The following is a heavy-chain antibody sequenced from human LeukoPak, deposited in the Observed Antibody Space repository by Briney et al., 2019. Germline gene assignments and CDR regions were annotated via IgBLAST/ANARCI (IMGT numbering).Heavy chain of an antibody. D-gene: IGHD3-10*01. CDR1: GFILSDYY. CDR2: ISSSSSYT. CDR3: ARDRGDSGSSDY. V-gene: IGHV3-11*06. Sequence: GGSLRLSCAASGFILSDYYMSWIRQAPGKGLGWVSYISSSSSYTINADSVKGRFTVFRDNAKNLVFLQMSRLRAEDTAVYYCARDRGDSGSSDYWGQGTLVTVSS. J-gene: IGHJ4*02.